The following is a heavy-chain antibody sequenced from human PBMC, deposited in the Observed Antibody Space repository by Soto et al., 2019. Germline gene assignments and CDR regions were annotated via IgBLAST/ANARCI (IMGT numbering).Heavy chain of an antibody. V-gene: IGHV3-23*01. CDR2: INSNGGST. CDR1: GLTFSRYI. Sequence: EVQLLESGGGLVQPGGSLRLSCVASGLTFSRYIMTWVRQAPGKGLEWVSTINSNGGSTYYADSVKGRFTISRDNSKNSLYLQMTGLRAEDTAVYFCARVPDLDYCSRTSCLYYFDYWGQGALVNVSS. D-gene: IGHD2-2*01. J-gene: IGHJ4*02. CDR3: ARVPDLDYCSRTSCLYYFDY.